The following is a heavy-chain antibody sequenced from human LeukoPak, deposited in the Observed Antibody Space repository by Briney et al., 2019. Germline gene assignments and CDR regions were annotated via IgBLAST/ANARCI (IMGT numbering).Heavy chain of an antibody. J-gene: IGHJ4*02. D-gene: IGHD3-10*01. Sequence: GGSLRLSCAASGFTFSSYSMNWVRQAPGKGLEWVAFIRYDAGNKYYADSVKGRFTISRDNSKNTLYLQMNSLRAEDTAVYYCAKDRVLLWFGELSRGGPFDYWGQGTLVTVSS. CDR1: GFTFSSYS. CDR2: IRYDAGNK. CDR3: AKDRVLLWFGELSRGGPFDY. V-gene: IGHV3-30*02.